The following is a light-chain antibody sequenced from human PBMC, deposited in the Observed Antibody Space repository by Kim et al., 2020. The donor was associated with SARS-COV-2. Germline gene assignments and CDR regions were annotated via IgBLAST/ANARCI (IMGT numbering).Light chain of an antibody. J-gene: IGLJ3*02. CDR3: SSYTSSSGLMV. Sequence: SITTSGTGSSCDFDVYNYVSWYQQHPGKAPKLMIYEITKRPSGVSYRFSGSKSVNTASLTISGLQAEDEADYYCSSYTSSSGLMVFGGGTQLTVL. CDR2: EIT. CDR1: SCDFDVYNY. V-gene: IGLV2-14*01.